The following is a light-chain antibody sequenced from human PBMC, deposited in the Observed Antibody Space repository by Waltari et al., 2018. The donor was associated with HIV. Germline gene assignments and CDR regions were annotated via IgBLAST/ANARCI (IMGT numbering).Light chain of an antibody. CDR2: QDN. V-gene: IGLV3-1*01. CDR1: SLGEQY. J-gene: IGLJ3*02. CDR3: QAWDSGTVV. Sequence: SFEVTQPPSASVSPGQPASITCSRDSLGEQYTSWYQQRPGQSPVLVIYQDNYRPSGIPGRFSGSNSGNTATRTISGAQSRDEADYFCQAWDSGTVVCGGETKLTVL.